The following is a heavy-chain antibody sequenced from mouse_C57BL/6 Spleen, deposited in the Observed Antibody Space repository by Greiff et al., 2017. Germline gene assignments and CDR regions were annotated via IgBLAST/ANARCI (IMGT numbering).Heavy chain of an antibody. D-gene: IGHD2-1*01. CDR3: ARRDGTFDY. CDR1: GFTFSSYA. Sequence: DVKLVESGGGLVKPGGSLKLSCAASGFTFSSYAMSWVRQTPEKRLEWVATISDGGSYTYYPDNVKGRFTISRDNAKNNLYLQMSHLKSEDTAMYYCARRDGTFDYWGQGTTLTVSS. CDR2: ISDGGSYT. J-gene: IGHJ2*01. V-gene: IGHV5-4*03.